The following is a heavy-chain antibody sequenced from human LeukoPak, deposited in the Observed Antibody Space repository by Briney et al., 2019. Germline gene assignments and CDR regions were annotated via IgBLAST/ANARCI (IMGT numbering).Heavy chain of an antibody. Sequence: GGSLRLSCAASGFSFSDSATAWVRQDSEEGLEWVGRIRGKTNGYATTYAASVRGRVTISRDDSKSTAYLQMDSLKTEDTAVYYCVRREDDYYRLRDYWGQGTLVTVSS. V-gene: IGHV3-73*01. CDR1: GFSFSDSA. CDR2: IRGKTNGYAT. CDR3: VRREDDYYRLRDY. D-gene: IGHD2-21*02. J-gene: IGHJ4*02.